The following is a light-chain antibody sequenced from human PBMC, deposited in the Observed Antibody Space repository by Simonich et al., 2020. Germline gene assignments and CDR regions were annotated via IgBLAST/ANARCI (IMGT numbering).Light chain of an antibody. J-gene: IGKJ3*01. CDR1: QSVLYSSNTKNY. Sequence: DIVMTQSPDSLAVSLGERATINCKSSQSVLYSSNTKNYLAWYQQKPGQPPKLLIYWASTRESGVPDRFSGSGSGTDFSRTISSLQAEDVAVYYCQQYYSTPFTFGPGTKVDIK. CDR2: WAS. V-gene: IGKV4-1*01. CDR3: QQYYSTPFT.